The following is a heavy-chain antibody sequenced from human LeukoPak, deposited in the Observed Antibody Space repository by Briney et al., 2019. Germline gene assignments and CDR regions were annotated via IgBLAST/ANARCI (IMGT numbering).Heavy chain of an antibody. CDR2: ISAYNGNT. V-gene: IGHV1-18*01. J-gene: IGHJ6*02. Sequence: GASVKVSCKASGYTFTSYGISWVRQAPGQGLEWMGWISAYNGNTNYAQKLQGRVTMTTDTSTSTAYMELRSLRSDDTAVYYCARAIAAPNYCSYYYGMDVWGQGTTVTVSS. CDR1: GYTFTSYG. CDR3: ARAIAAPNYCSYYYGMDV. D-gene: IGHD6-13*01.